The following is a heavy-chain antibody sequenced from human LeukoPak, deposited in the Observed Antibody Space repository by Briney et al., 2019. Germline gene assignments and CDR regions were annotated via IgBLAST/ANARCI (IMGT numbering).Heavy chain of an antibody. V-gene: IGHV5-51*01. J-gene: IGHJ4*02. Sequence: GESLKISCKGSGYSFTSYWIGWVRQMPGKGLEWMGIIYPGHSDTRYSPSVQGQVTISADKSNRTAYLQWSSLKASDTAMYYCARQSPQYSGSYWSFDYWGQGTLVTVSS. CDR1: GYSFTSYW. CDR3: ARQSPQYSGSYWSFDY. D-gene: IGHD1-26*01. CDR2: IYPGHSDT.